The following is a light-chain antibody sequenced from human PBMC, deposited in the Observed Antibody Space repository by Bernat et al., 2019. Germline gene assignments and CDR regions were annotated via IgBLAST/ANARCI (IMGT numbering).Light chain of an antibody. CDR2: AAS. CDR3: QQSYSTPMYT. V-gene: IGKV1-39*01. CDR1: QSISSY. J-gene: IGKJ2*01. Sequence: DIQMTQSPSSLSASVGDSVTITCRASQSISSYLNWYQQKPGKAPKLLIYAASILQSGVPSRFSGSGSGTDFTITISSLQPEDFATYYCQQSYSTPMYTFGQGTKLEIK.